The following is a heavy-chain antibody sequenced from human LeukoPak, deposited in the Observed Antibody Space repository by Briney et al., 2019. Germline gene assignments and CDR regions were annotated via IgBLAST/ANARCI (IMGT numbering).Heavy chain of an antibody. Sequence: SETLSLTCTVSGGSISSGSYYWSWIRQPAGKGLEWIGRIYTSGSTNYNPSLKSRVTISVDTSKNQFSLKLSSVTAADTAVYYCAREISNYDFWSGYGCLDPWGQGTLVTVSS. D-gene: IGHD3-3*01. V-gene: IGHV4-61*02. CDR1: GGSISSGSYY. J-gene: IGHJ5*02. CDR3: AREISNYDFWSGYGCLDP. CDR2: IYTSGST.